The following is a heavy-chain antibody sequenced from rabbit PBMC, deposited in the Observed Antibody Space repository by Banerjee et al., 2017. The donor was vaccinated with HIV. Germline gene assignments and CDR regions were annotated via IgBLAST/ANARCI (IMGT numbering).Heavy chain of an antibody. D-gene: IGHD2-1*01. CDR3: AREGYYDDYGANL. Sequence: QLVESGGGLVQPGGSLKLSCKASGFDFSSYYMSWVRQAPGKGLEWIGYIDPVFGSTYYASWVNGRFTISSHNAQNTLYLQLNSLTAADTATYFCAREGYYDDYGANLWGQGTLVTVS. CDR2: IDPVFGST. V-gene: IGHV1S7*01. J-gene: IGHJ4*01. CDR1: GFDFSSYY.